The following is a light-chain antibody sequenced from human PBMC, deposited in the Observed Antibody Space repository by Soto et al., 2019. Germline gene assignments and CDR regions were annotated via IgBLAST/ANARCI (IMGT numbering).Light chain of an antibody. V-gene: IGKV3-15*01. CDR1: QSVSSSD. J-gene: IGKJ1*01. CDR2: DAS. CDR3: QQYNNWPRWT. Sequence: ENVLTHSPGTLSLSTGERATLSCRASQSVSSSDLAWYQQKPGQAPRLLIYDASTRATGIPARFSGSGSGTEFTLTISSLQSEDFAVYYCQQYNNWPRWTFGQGTKVDIK.